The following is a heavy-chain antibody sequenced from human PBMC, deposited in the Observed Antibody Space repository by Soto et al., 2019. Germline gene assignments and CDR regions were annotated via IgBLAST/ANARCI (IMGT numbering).Heavy chain of an antibody. CDR2: IYYSGST. V-gene: IGHV4-39*01. J-gene: IGHJ5*02. Sequence: SETLSLTCTVSGGSISSSSYYWGWIRQPPGKGLEWIGSIYYSGSTYYNPSLKSRVTISVDTSKNQFSLKLSSVTAADTAVYYCARQVDYGDYVRVDPWGQGTLVTVSS. CDR3: ARQVDYGDYVRVDP. D-gene: IGHD4-17*01. CDR1: GGSISSSSYY.